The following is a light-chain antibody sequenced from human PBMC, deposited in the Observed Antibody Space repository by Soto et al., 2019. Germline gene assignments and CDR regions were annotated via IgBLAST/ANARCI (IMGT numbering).Light chain of an antibody. V-gene: IGKV4-1*01. CDR1: QSVLDISNNKNY. Sequence: DIVMTQSPDSLAVSLGERATINCKSSQSVLDISNNKNYLAWYQQKPGQPPKLLIYWASTRESGVPDRFSGSGSGTDFTLTVSSLQAEDVAVYYCQQYFSTPITFGQGTRLEI. J-gene: IGKJ5*01. CDR2: WAS. CDR3: QQYFSTPIT.